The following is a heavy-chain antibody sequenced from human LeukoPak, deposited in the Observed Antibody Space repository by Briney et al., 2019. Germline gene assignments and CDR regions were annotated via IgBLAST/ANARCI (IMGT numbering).Heavy chain of an antibody. Sequence: ASVKVSCKASGYTFTGYYMHWVRQAPGQGLEWMGWINPNSGGTNYAQKSQGRVTMTRDTSISTAYMELSRLRSDDTAVYYCAGGWATADFDYWGQGTLVTVSS. CDR3: AGGWATADFDY. J-gene: IGHJ4*02. CDR1: GYTFTGYY. CDR2: INPNSGGT. V-gene: IGHV1-2*02. D-gene: IGHD5-24*01.